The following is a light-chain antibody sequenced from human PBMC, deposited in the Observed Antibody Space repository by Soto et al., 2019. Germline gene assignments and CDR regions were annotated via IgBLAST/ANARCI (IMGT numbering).Light chain of an antibody. J-gene: IGLJ3*02. V-gene: IGLV2-14*01. CDR3: LSYTSANTRV. CDR2: EVS. CDR1: SSDVGDYNY. Sequence: QSALTQPASVSGSPGQSITVSCTGTSSDVGDYNYVSWYQQHPGKAPKLMIYEVSNRPSGVSNRFSGSKSGNTASLTISGLQPEDEADYYCLSYTSANTRVFGGGTKLTVL.